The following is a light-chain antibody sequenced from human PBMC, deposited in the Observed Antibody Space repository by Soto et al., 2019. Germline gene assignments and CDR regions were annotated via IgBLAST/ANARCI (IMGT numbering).Light chain of an antibody. CDR1: SSNIGSNT. V-gene: IGLV1-44*01. CDR2: SND. Sequence: QSVLTQPPSVSGTPGQRVTISCSGSSSNIGSNTVSWYQQLPGTAPKLLIYSNDQRPSGVPDRFSDSKSGTSDSLVISGLPSEDEADYYCAAWDDSLNGPVFGGGTKLTVL. CDR3: AAWDDSLNGPV. J-gene: IGLJ3*02.